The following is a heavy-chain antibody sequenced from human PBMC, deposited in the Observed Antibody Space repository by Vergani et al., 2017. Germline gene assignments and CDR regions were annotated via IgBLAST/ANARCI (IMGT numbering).Heavy chain of an antibody. CDR1: GFTLGDYA. Sequence: EVHLVESGGGLVQPGRSLRLSCSGSGFTLGDYAMTWVRQAPGKGLEWVAFIWSKPYGGTTEYAASVKGRFTISRDDSKNTLYLQMNSLKTEDTAVYYCTTDVSCGGDCSKGYWGQGTLVTVSS. V-gene: IGHV3-49*04. CDR3: TTDVSCGGDCSKGY. D-gene: IGHD2-21*02. J-gene: IGHJ4*02. CDR2: IWSKPYGGTT.